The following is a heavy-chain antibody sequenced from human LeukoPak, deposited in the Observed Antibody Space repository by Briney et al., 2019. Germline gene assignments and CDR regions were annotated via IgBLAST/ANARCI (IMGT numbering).Heavy chain of an antibody. D-gene: IGHD3-10*01. V-gene: IGHV4-59*08. J-gene: IGHJ4*02. Sequence: SETLSLTCTVSGGSISSYYWSWIRQPPGKGLEWIGYIYYSGSTNYNPSLKSRVTISVDTSKNQFSLKLSSVTAADTAVYYCARQSGGSGSRPVDYWGQGTLVTVSS. CDR2: IYYSGST. CDR1: GGSISSYY. CDR3: ARQSGGSGSRPVDY.